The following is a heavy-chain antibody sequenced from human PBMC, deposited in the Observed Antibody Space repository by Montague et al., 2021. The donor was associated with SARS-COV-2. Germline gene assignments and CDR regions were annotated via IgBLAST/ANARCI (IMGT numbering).Heavy chain of an antibody. D-gene: IGHD3-22*01. J-gene: IGHJ3*02. V-gene: IGHV4-4*07. CDR3: ARGALFYDSSGYYSDAFDI. Sequence: SETLSLTCTVSGGSISSYNWNWIRRSAGKGLEWIGRIYTSGSTNYDPSLKSRVTMSVDTSKNQSSLKLSSVTAADTAVYYCARGALFYDSSGYYSDAFDIWGQGTMVTVSS. CDR2: IYTSGST. CDR1: GGSISSYN.